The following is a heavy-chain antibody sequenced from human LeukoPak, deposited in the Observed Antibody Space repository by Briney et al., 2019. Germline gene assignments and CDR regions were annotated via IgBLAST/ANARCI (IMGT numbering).Heavy chain of an antibody. V-gene: IGHV3-43*02. CDR3: ANPGNDY. Sequence: PGGSLRLSCAASGFTFDDYAMHWVRQAPGKGLEWVSLISGDGGSTYYADSVKGRSTISRKNSKNSLYLQMNSLRTEDTALYYCANPGNDYWGQGTLVTVSS. J-gene: IGHJ4*02. CDR1: GFTFDDYA. D-gene: IGHD1-1*01. CDR2: ISGDGGST.